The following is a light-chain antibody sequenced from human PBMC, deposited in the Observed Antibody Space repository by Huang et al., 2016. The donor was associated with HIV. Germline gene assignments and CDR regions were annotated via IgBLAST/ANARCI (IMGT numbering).Light chain of an antibody. CDR2: AGS. Sequence: DIQMTQSPLSLSASVGDRVTITGRASQGIRNSLAWYQQKPGKAPKRLVYAGSRLESGVPSWVSGSGSGTNFTLTISSRQPEDFATYYCQQYHSSWTFGQGTKVEIK. CDR1: QGIRNS. V-gene: IGKV1-NL1*01. J-gene: IGKJ1*01. CDR3: QQYHSSWT.